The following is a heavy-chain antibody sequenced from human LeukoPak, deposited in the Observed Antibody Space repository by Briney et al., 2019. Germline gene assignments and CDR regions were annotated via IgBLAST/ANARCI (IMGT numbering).Heavy chain of an antibody. CDR3: ASWGAGGNS. V-gene: IGHV3-7*01. D-gene: IGHD3-16*01. CDR2: INPDGSGK. J-gene: IGHJ4*02. Sequence: GGSLRLSCEASGFTLSTYWMNWVRQVPGKGLDWVANINPDGSGKRYVDSVEGRFTIARDNADNSLSLQMNSLRAEDTAVYYCASWGAGGNSWGQGTLVTVSS. CDR1: GFTLSTYW.